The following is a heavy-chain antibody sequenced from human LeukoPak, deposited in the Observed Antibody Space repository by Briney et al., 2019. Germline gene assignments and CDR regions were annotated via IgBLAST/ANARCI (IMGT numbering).Heavy chain of an antibody. CDR3: ARDTGGSYDFWSGYPWTPDY. CDR1: GLTFSSYA. V-gene: IGHV3-30-3*01. J-gene: IGHJ4*02. CDR2: ISYDGSNK. Sequence: GSLRLSCAASGLTFSSYAMHWVRQAPGKGLEWVAVISYDGSNKYYADSVKGRFTISRDNSKNTLYLQMNSLRAEDTAVYYCARDTGGSYDFWSGYPWTPDYWGQGTLVTVSS. D-gene: IGHD3-3*01.